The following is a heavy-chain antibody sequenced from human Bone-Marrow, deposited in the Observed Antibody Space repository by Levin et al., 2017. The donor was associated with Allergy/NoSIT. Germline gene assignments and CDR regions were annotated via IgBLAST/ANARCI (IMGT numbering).Heavy chain of an antibody. J-gene: IGHJ4*02. CDR1: GGSFSGYY. CDR2: INHSGST. CDR3: ARGGPAAMRLLDY. D-gene: IGHD2-2*01. Sequence: SETLSLTCAVYGGSFSGYYWSWIRQPPGKGLEWIGEINHSGSTNYNPSLKSRVTISVDTSKNQFSLKLSSVTAADTAVYYCARGGPAAMRLLDYWGQGTLVTVSS. V-gene: IGHV4-34*01.